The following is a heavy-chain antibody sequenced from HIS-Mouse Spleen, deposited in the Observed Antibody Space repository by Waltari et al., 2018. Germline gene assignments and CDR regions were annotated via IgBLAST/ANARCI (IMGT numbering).Heavy chain of an antibody. J-gene: IGHJ3*02. D-gene: IGHD2-2*01. Sequence: QVTLKESGPVLVKPTETLTLTCTVSGFSLSNARMGVGWIRQPPGKALEWLAHIFSYNEKSYSTSLKSRLTISKDTSKSQVVLTMTNMDPVDTATYYCARVIPAAYHDAFDIWGQGTMVTVSS. CDR2: IFSYNEK. CDR3: ARVIPAAYHDAFDI. CDR1: GFSLSNARMG. V-gene: IGHV2-26*01.